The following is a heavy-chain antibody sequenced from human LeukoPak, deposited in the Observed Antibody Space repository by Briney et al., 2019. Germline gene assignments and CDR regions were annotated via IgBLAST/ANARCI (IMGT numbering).Heavy chain of an antibody. D-gene: IGHD5-12*01. CDR2: INPNSGGT. J-gene: IGHJ4*02. Sequence: ASVKVSCKASRYTFTGYYMHWVRQAPGQGLEWMGWINPNSGGTNYAQKFQGWVTMTRDTSISTAYMELSRLRSDDTAVYYCARGRFKDIVAMTYYFDYWGQGTLVTVSS. V-gene: IGHV1-2*04. CDR3: ARGRFKDIVAMTYYFDY. CDR1: RYTFTGYY.